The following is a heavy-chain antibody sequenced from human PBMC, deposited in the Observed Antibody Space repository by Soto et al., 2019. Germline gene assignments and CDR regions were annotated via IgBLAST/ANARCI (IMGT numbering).Heavy chain of an antibody. CDR1: GYTFTSYG. J-gene: IGHJ4*02. CDR3: ARDNGYGDYWDVSDY. V-gene: IGHV1-18*01. Sequence: GASVKVSCKASGYTFTSYGISWVRQAPGQGLEWMGWISAYNGNTNYAQKLQGRVTMTTDTSTSTAYMELRSLRSDDTAVYYCARDNGYGDYWDVSDYWGQGTLVTVSS. D-gene: IGHD4-17*01. CDR2: ISAYNGNT.